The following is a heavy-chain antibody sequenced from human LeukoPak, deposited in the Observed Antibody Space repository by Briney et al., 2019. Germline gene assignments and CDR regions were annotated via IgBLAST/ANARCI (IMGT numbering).Heavy chain of an antibody. Sequence: SETLSLTCAVYGGSFNGYFWSWIRQPPGKGLEWIGEINHSGSPNYNPSLKSRVTISVDTSKNQVSLKLNSVTAADTAVYYCASFPWDLRPTWGQGTLVSVAS. J-gene: IGHJ4*02. CDR2: INHSGSP. CDR1: GGSFNGYF. D-gene: IGHD1-26*01. V-gene: IGHV4-34*01. CDR3: ASFPWDLRPT.